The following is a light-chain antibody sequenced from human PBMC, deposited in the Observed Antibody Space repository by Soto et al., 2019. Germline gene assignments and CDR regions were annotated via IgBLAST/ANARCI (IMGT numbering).Light chain of an antibody. V-gene: IGKV1-33*01. CDR2: DAS. CDR3: QQYDNLPRGT. CDR1: QDISNY. Sequence: DIQMTQSPSYLSASVGDRVTITCQASQDISNYLNWYQQKPGKAPKLLIYDASNLETGVPSRFSGSGSGTDFTFTISSLQPEDIATYYCQQYDNLPRGTFGGGTKVEIK. J-gene: IGKJ4*01.